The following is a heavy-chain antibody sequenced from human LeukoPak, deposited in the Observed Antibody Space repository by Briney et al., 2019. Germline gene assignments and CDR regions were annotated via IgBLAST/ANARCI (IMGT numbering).Heavy chain of an antibody. Sequence: SETLSLTCTVSGGSISSYYWSWIRQPAGQGLEWIGRISTSGSTNYNPSLKSRVTMSVDTSKNQFSLKLSSVTAADTAVYYCARAEDYGDPTQYNWFDPWGQGTLVTVSS. D-gene: IGHD4-17*01. V-gene: IGHV4-4*07. CDR2: ISTSGST. J-gene: IGHJ5*02. CDR3: ARAEDYGDPTQYNWFDP. CDR1: GGSISSYY.